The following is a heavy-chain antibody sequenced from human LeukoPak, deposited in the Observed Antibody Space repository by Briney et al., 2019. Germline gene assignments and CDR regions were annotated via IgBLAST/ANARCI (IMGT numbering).Heavy chain of an antibody. Sequence: SETLSLTCAVYGGSFSGYYWSWIRQPPGKGLEWIGEINHSGSTNYNPSLKSRVTISVDTSKNQFSLKLSSVTAADTAVYHCARHVAPDMDHFDYWGQGTLVTVSS. CDR1: GGSFSGYY. V-gene: IGHV4-34*01. D-gene: IGHD2-15*01. J-gene: IGHJ4*02. CDR3: ARHVAPDMDHFDY. CDR2: INHSGST.